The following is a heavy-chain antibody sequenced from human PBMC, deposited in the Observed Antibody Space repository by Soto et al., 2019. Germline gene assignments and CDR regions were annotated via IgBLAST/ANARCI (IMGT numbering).Heavy chain of an antibody. D-gene: IGHD6-13*01. CDR2: ISAYNGNT. J-gene: IGHJ4*02. Sequence: ASVKVSCKASGYTFTSYGISWVRQAPGQGLEWMGWISAYNGNTNYAQKLQGRVTMTTDTSTSTAYMELRSLRSDATAVYYCARAYRWGVMVSYSSSWYDYWGQGTLVTVSS. V-gene: IGHV1-18*01. CDR3: ARAYRWGVMVSYSSSWYDY. CDR1: GYTFTSYG.